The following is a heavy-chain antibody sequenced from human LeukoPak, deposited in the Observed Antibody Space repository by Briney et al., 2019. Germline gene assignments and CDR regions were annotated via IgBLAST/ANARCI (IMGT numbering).Heavy chain of an antibody. CDR3: AGRGMYYYGY. D-gene: IGHD3-10*01. Sequence: GSLRLSCAASGGSISGYYWSWIRQPPGKGLEWIGYISYTGSTNYNPSLKSPVTISVDTSKNQFSLKLSSVTAADTAVYFCAGRGMYYYGYWGQGTLVTVSS. V-gene: IGHV4-59*01. J-gene: IGHJ4*02. CDR1: GGSISGYY. CDR2: ISYTGST.